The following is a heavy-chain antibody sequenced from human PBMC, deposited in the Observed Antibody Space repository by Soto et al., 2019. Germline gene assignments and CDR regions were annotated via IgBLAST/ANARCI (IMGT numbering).Heavy chain of an antibody. D-gene: IGHD4-17*01. J-gene: IGHJ4*02. V-gene: IGHV4-4*02. CDR1: GGSMTSSNW. CDR2: AHQSRRH. Sequence: QVQLQESGPGLVKPSGTLSLTCTVSGGSMTSSNWWNWVRQSPGKGLEWIGEAHQSRRHNYNPSLKSRVTISVDKSKNHFSLNLTSLTAADTAVYYCARSEATVLDCWGQGTLVTVSS. CDR3: ARSEATVLDC.